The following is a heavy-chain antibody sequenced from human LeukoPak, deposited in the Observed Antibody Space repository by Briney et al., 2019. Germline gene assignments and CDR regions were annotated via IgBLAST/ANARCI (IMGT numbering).Heavy chain of an antibody. D-gene: IGHD6-13*01. CDR3: ATSLKQQLVPAGVSGYYYYMDV. CDR1: GGTFSSYA. V-gene: IGHV1-69*06. CDR2: IIPIFGTA. Sequence: SVKVSCKACGGTFSSYAISWVRQAPGQGLEWMGGIIPIFGTANYAQKFQGRVTITADKSTSTAYMELSSLRSEDTAVYYCATSLKQQLVPAGVSGYYYYMDVWGKGTTVTVSS. J-gene: IGHJ6*03.